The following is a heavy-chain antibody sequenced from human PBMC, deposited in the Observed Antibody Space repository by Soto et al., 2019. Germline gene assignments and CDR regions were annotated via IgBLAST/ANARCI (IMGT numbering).Heavy chain of an antibody. V-gene: IGHV5-51*01. Sequence: PGESLKISCKASGYSFSFYWIGWVRQMPGKGLEWMAIMYPDGSDIRYSPSFEAHVTISADKSTSTAFLQWSSLKASDTAMYYCATAYVYDFENSNYYRDAFDIWGQGTLVTV. CDR3: ATAYVYDFENSNYYRDAFDI. D-gene: IGHD3-22*01. J-gene: IGHJ3*02. CDR2: MYPDGSDI. CDR1: GYSFSFYW.